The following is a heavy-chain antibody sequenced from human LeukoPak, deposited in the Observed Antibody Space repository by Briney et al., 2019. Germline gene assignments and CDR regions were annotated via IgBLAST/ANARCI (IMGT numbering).Heavy chain of an antibody. V-gene: IGHV3-23*01. CDR1: GFTFGTYA. CDR3: AKGNSGSYYRSVFDM. Sequence: GGSLRLSCVASGFTFGTYAMSWVRQAPGKGLEWVSPISGSGGSTYYADSVKDRFTISRDNSKNTMYMQMNSLRAEDTAVYYCAKGNSGSYYRSVFDMWGQGTMVTVSS. CDR2: ISGSGGST. J-gene: IGHJ3*02. D-gene: IGHD1-26*01.